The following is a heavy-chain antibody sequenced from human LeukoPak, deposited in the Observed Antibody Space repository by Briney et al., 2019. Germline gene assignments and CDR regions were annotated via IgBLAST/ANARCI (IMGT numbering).Heavy chain of an antibody. J-gene: IGHJ4*02. D-gene: IGHD3-22*01. CDR2: ISSSSSYT. V-gene: IGHV3-11*06. CDR1: GFTFSDYY. Sequence: GSLRLSCAAFGFTFSDYYMSWIRQAPGKGLEWVSYISSSSSYTNYADSVKGRFTISRDNAKNSLYLQMNSLRAEDTAVYYCARVPHYYDSSAQTFDYWGQGTLVTVSS. CDR3: ARVPHYYDSSAQTFDY.